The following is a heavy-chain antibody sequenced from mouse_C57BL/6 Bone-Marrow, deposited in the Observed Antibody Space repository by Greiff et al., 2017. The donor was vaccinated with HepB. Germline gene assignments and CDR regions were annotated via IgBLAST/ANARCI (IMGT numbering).Heavy chain of an antibody. J-gene: IGHJ4*01. CDR1: GFTFSDYG. Sequence: EVKVVESGGGLVQPGGSLKLSCAASGFTFSDYGMAWVRQAPRKGPEWVAFISNLAYSIYYADTVTGRFTISRENAKNTLYLEMSSLRSEDTAMYYCARHTLMDYWGQGTSVTVSS. V-gene: IGHV5-15*01. CDR2: ISNLAYSI. CDR3: ARHTLMDY.